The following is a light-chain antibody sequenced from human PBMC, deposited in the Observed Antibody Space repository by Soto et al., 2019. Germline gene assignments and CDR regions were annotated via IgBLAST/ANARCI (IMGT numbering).Light chain of an antibody. J-gene: IGKJ1*01. CDR1: QSVSSY. CDR2: DAS. CDR3: QQRSNWHPWT. V-gene: IGKV3-11*01. Sequence: EIVLTQSPATLSLSPGERATLSCRASQSVSSYLAWYQQKPGQAPRLLIYDASNRATGIPARFSGSGSGTDFPLTISSLEPEDFAVYYCQQRSNWHPWTFGQGTKVEIK.